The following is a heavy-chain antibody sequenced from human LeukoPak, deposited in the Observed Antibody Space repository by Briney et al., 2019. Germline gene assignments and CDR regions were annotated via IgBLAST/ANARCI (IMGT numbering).Heavy chain of an antibody. D-gene: IGHD3-10*01. J-gene: IGHJ4*02. CDR2: ISGSGGST. CDR1: GFTFSSYA. CDR3: AKGGYYYGSGRSYYFDY. Sequence: GGSLRLSCAASGFTFSSYAMSWVRQAPGKGLEWVSAISGSGGSTYYADSVKGRFTISRDNCKNTLYLQMNSLRAEDTAVYCCAKGGYYYGSGRSYYFDYWGQGTLVTVSS. V-gene: IGHV3-23*01.